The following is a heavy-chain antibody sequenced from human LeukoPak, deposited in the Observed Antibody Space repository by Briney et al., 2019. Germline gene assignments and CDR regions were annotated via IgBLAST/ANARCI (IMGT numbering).Heavy chain of an antibody. Sequence: GGSLRLSCAASGFTFSSYGMHWVRQAPGKGLEWVAVIWYDGSNKYYADSVKGRFTISRDNSKNTLYLQMNSLRAEDAAVYYCAGSIAVAGTIDYWGQGTLVTVSS. CDR1: GFTFSSYG. CDR2: IWYDGSNK. D-gene: IGHD6-19*01. V-gene: IGHV3-33*01. CDR3: AGSIAVAGTIDY. J-gene: IGHJ4*02.